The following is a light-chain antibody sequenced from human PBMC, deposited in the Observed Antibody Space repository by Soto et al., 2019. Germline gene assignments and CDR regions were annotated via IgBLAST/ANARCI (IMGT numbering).Light chain of an antibody. V-gene: IGKV1-5*03. CDR3: QHYNSYSEA. J-gene: IGKJ1*01. Sequence: DIQMYQSASTPSGSVGDRVTITCRASQTISSWLAWYQQKPGKAPKLLIYKASTLKSGVPSRFSGSGSGTEFTLTISSLQPDDFATYYCQHYNSYSEAFGQGTKVDIK. CDR2: KAS. CDR1: QTISSW.